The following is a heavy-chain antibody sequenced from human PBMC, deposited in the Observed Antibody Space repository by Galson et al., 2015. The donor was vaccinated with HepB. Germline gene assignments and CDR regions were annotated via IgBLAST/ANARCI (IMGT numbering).Heavy chain of an antibody. CDR2: IYYSGST. D-gene: IGHD6-19*01. CDR1: GGSISDYY. CDR3: ARLRVVAGTIYYFDY. J-gene: IGHJ4*02. Sequence: SETLSLTCTVSGGSISDYYWSWIRQPPGKGLEWIGYIYYSGSTNYNPSLKSRVTISVDTSKNQFSLKLSSVTAADTAVYYCARLRVVAGTIYYFDYWGQGTLVTVSS. V-gene: IGHV4-59*08.